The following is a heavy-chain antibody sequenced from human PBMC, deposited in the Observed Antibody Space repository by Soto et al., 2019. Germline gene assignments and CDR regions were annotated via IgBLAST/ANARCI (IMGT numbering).Heavy chain of an antibody. V-gene: IGHV3-33*01. CDR3: AGDPSDFWSGYYIYYFDY. D-gene: IGHD3-3*01. CDR2: IWYDGSNK. Sequence: GGSLRLSCAASGFTFSSYGMHWVRQAPGKGLEWVAVIWYDGSNKYYADSVKGRFTISRDNSKNTLYLQMNSLRAEDTAVYYCAGDPSDFWSGYYIYYFDYWGQGTMVTVSS. J-gene: IGHJ4*02. CDR1: GFTFSSYG.